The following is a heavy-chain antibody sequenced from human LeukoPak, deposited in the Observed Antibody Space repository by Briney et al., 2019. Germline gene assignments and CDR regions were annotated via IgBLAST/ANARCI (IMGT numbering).Heavy chain of an antibody. CDR2: IYYSGST. CDR1: GGSISSSSYY. J-gene: IGHJ5*02. Sequence: SETLSLTCTVSGGSISSSSYYWGWIRQPPGKGLEWIGSIYYSGSTYYNPSLKSRVTISVDTSKNQFSLKLSSVTAADTAVYYCARRSYDILTGYYGWFDPWGQGTLVTVSS. CDR3: ARRSYDILTGYYGWFDP. D-gene: IGHD3-9*01. V-gene: IGHV4-39*01.